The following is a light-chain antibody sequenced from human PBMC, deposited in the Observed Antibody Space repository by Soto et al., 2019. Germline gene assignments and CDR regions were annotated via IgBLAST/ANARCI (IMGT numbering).Light chain of an antibody. CDR3: QQYNDWFT. Sequence: EIVMTQSPATLSVSPGERATLACRASQSVSNNLAWYQQKPGQVPRLLIYGASTRAPGIPARFSGSGCGTAFNLTSSRLQSEDFAVYYCQQYNDWFTFGPGTKVHIK. V-gene: IGKV3-15*01. CDR1: QSVSNN. CDR2: GAS. J-gene: IGKJ3*01.